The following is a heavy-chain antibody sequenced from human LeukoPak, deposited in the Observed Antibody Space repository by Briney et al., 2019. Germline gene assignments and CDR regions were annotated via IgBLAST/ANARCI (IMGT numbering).Heavy chain of an antibody. CDR1: GFTFSNAW. CDR3: ITDLGCSSTSCYGFDY. CDR2: IKSKTDGGTT. Sequence: GGSLRLSCAASGFTFSNAWMSWVRQAPGKGLEWVGRIKSKTDGGTTDYAAPVKGRFTISRDDSKNTLYLQMNSLKTEDTAVYYCITDLGCSSTSCYGFDYWGQGTLVTVSS. J-gene: IGHJ4*02. D-gene: IGHD2-2*01. V-gene: IGHV3-15*01.